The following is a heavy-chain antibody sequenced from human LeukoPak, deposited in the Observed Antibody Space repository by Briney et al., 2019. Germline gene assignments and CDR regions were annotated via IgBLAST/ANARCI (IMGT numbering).Heavy chain of an antibody. CDR3: ARVETLGYCSGGSCYDTSNWFDP. CDR2: INHSGST. CDR1: GGSFSGYY. V-gene: IGHV4-34*01. Sequence: RTSETLSLTCAVYGGSFSGYYWSWIRQPPGKGLEWIGEINHSGSTNYNPSLKSRVTISVDKSKNQFSLKLSSVTAADTAVYYCARVETLGYCSGGSCYDTSNWFDPWGQGTLVTVSS. J-gene: IGHJ5*02. D-gene: IGHD2-15*01.